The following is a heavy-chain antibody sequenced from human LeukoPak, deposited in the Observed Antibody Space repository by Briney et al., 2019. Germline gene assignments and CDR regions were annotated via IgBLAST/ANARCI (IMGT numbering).Heavy chain of an antibody. V-gene: IGHV3-7*01. Sequence: HPGGSLRLSCIASGFTFSDYWMSWVRQAPGKGLEWVANIKQDESEKYYVDSVKGRFTISRDNAKNSLYLQMTSLRAEDTAVFYCARGATGSFRYSSGWPGDSWGQGTLVTVSS. D-gene: IGHD6-19*01. CDR1: GFTFSDYW. CDR2: IKQDESEK. J-gene: IGHJ4*02. CDR3: ARGATGSFRYSSGWPGDS.